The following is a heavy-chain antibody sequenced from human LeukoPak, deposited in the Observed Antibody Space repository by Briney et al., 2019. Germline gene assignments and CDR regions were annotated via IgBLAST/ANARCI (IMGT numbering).Heavy chain of an antibody. CDR1: GFTFGSYR. Sequence: GGSLRLSCAASGFTFGSYRMTWVRQAPGKGLEWVSYISSSSSTIYYADSVKGRFTISRDNAKNSLYLQMNSLRDEDTAVYYCAREFDYGDYHDAFDIWGQGTMVTVSS. D-gene: IGHD4-17*01. CDR2: ISSSSSTI. V-gene: IGHV3-48*02. J-gene: IGHJ3*02. CDR3: AREFDYGDYHDAFDI.